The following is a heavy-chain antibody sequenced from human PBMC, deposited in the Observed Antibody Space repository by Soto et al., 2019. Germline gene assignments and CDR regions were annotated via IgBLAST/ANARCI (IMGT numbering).Heavy chain of an antibody. CDR2: IYHSGSA. CDR3: ARGGDYYLDS. CDR1: GGSISSGGFS. V-gene: IGHV4-30-2*01. D-gene: IGHD4-17*01. Sequence: TSETLSLTCAVSGGSISSGGFSWSWIRQPPGKGLEWIGYIYHSGSAYYNPSLKSRVTISVDRSKDQFSLRLSSVTAADTAVYFCARGGDYYLDSWGQGTLVTVSS. J-gene: IGHJ4*02.